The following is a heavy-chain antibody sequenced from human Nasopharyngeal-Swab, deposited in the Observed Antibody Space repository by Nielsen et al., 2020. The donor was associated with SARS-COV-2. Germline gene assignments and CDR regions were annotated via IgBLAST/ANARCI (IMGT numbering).Heavy chain of an antibody. CDR1: GFSISGYW. D-gene: IGHD4-17*01. CDR3: ARDGNLRTVRYFDL. V-gene: IGHV3-48*04. Sequence: ESLKISCAASGFSISGYWMHWVRQAPGKGLEWVSYISSTGSTINYADSVKGRVTISRDNARNSLYLQMTSLRAEDTAVYYCARDGNLRTVRYFDLWGRGSLVTVSS. J-gene: IGHJ2*01. CDR2: ISSTGSTI.